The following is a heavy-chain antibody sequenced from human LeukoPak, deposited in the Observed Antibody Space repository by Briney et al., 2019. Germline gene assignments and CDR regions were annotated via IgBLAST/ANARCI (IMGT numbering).Heavy chain of an antibody. CDR3: ARGSSGSYLNYFYY. Sequence: ASVKVSCKASGYTFTNYYIHCVRQTPGQGLEWMGIIDPSGGSTSYAQKFQGRVTMTRDMSTSTVYMELSSLRSEDTAVYHCARGSSGSYLNYFYYWGQGTLVTVSS. V-gene: IGHV1-46*01. D-gene: IGHD1-26*01. CDR1: GYTFTNYY. CDR2: IDPSGGST. J-gene: IGHJ4*02.